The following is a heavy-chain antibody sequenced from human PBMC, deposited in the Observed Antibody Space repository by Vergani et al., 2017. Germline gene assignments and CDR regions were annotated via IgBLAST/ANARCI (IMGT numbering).Heavy chain of an antibody. CDR3: SRGRGYSFGYSDY. Sequence: AQLQESGPGLVKPSETLSLTCHVFGVSVTDYNCNWIRQAPGKGLEWVAFIRNKAYGGTTEYAASVKGRFTISRDDSKRLAYLQLSGLKTEDTAVYFCSRGRGYSFGYSDYWGQGTLVTVSS. V-gene: IGHV3-49*05. J-gene: IGHJ4*02. D-gene: IGHD5-18*01. CDR2: IRNKAYGGTT. CDR1: GVSVTDYN.